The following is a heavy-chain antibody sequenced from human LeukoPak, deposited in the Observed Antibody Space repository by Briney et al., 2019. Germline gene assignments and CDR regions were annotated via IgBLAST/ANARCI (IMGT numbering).Heavy chain of an antibody. Sequence: PGGSLRLSCAASGFTFSNYAMSWVRQAPGKGLEWVSAIRSDRVTTYGPDSVKGRFTISGDNSKSTLYLEMKSLRADDTAVYYCARVQLSAEGGELDPWGQGTLVIVSS. CDR3: ARVQLSAEGGELDP. V-gene: IGHV3-23*01. J-gene: IGHJ5*02. D-gene: IGHD1-1*01. CDR2: IRSDRVTT. CDR1: GFTFSNYA.